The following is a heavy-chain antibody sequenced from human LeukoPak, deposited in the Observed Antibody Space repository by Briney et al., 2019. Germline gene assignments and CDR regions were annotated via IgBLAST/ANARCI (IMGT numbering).Heavy chain of an antibody. CDR2: ISGSGGTT. Sequence: PGGSLRLSCGASGFTFSSYAMSWVRQAPGKGLEWVSAISGSGGTTNYADSVKGGFTISRDNSRNTLYLQMNSLRAEDTAVYYCAKRNDWFDPWGQGTLVTVSS. V-gene: IGHV3-23*01. CDR3: AKRNDWFDP. D-gene: IGHD4-11*01. J-gene: IGHJ5*02. CDR1: GFTFSSYA.